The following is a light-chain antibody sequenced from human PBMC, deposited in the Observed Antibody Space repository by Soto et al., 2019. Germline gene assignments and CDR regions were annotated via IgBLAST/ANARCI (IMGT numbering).Light chain of an antibody. CDR2: EVS. V-gene: IGLV2-14*01. J-gene: IGLJ1*01. CDR1: ISDVGGYNY. CDR3: SSYTSSSTIYV. Sequence: QCGLARPASVAGSPVRVITISCTGTISDVGGYNYVSWYQQHPGKAPKLMIYEVSNRPSGVSNRFSGSKSGNTASLTISGLQAEDEDDYYCSSYTSSSTIYVFGTGTKVTV.